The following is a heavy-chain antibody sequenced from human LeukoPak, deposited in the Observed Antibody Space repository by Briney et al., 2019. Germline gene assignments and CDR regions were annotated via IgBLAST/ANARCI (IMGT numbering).Heavy chain of an antibody. CDR3: ARLRYSSGWLNEHYFDY. V-gene: IGHV1-69*01. CDR1: GGTFSSYA. J-gene: IGHJ4*02. D-gene: IGHD6-19*01. Sequence: ASVKVSCKASGGTFSSYAIGWVRQAPGQGLEWMGGIIPIFGTANYAQKFQGRVTITADESTSTAYMELSSLRSEDTAVYYCARLRYSSGWLNEHYFDYWGQGTLVTVSS. CDR2: IIPIFGTA.